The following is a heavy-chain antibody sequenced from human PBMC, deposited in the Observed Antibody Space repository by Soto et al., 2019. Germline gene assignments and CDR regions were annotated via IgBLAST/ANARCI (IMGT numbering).Heavy chain of an antibody. V-gene: IGHV1-18*01. Sequence: ASVKVSCKASGYTFTSYGISWVRQAPGQGLEWMGWISAYNGNTNYAQKLQGRVTMTTDTSTSTAYMELRSLRSDDTAVYYCARDLFLEWLIHNWFDPWGQGTLVTVSS. CDR1: GYTFTSYG. CDR2: ISAYNGNT. J-gene: IGHJ5*02. D-gene: IGHD3-3*01. CDR3: ARDLFLEWLIHNWFDP.